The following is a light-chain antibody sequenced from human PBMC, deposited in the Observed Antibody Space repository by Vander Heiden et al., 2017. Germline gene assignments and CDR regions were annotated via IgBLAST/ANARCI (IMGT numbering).Light chain of an antibody. V-gene: IGLV10-54*04. CDR2: RNN. J-gene: IGLJ3*02. CDR3: SAWDSSLSAWV. CDR1: SNNVGNQG. Sequence: QAGLTQPPSVSKGLRQTATLTCTGNSNNVGNQGAAWLQQHQGHPPNLLSYRNNNRPSGISGRFSASRSGNTASLTITGLQPEDEADYYCSAWDSSLSAWVFGGGTKLTVL.